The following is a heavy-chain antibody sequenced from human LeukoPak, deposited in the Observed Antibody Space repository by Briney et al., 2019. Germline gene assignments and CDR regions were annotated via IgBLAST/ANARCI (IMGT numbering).Heavy chain of an antibody. CDR2: INIDGATT. J-gene: IGHJ5*02. Sequence: PGGSLRLSCAASGFTFSGYWMHWVRQAPGKGLEWVSRINIDGATTNYADSVKGRFTISRDNAKNTLHLQMNNLRADDTAVYYCGRVAVGTGVWFDPWGQGTLVTVSS. D-gene: IGHD1-26*01. V-gene: IGHV3-74*01. CDR3: GRVAVGTGVWFDP. CDR1: GFTFSGYW.